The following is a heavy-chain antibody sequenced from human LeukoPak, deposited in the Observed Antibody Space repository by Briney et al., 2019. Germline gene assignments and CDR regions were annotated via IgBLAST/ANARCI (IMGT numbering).Heavy chain of an antibody. CDR1: GGTFSSYT. D-gene: IGHD6-13*01. V-gene: IGHV1-69*04. CDR3: AIDPSDSSSWIKGYFQH. J-gene: IGHJ1*01. CDR2: IIPILGIA. Sequence: PVKVSCKASGGTFSSYTISWVRQAPGQGLEWMGRIIPILGIANYAQKFQGRVTITADKSTSTAYMELSSLRSEDTAVYYCAIDPSDSSSWIKGYFQHWGQGTLVTVSS.